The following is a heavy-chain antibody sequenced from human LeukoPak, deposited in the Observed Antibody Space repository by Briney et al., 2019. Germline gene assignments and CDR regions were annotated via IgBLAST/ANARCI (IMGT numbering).Heavy chain of an antibody. D-gene: IGHD6-19*01. J-gene: IGHJ4*02. CDR1: GFTFSSYG. Sequence: GGSLRLSCAATGFTFSSYGMHWVRQAPGKGLEWVAVILSDGSKEFYTDSVKGRFTISRDNAKNSLYLQMNSLRTEDTAMYFCARMGAVTDAFDYWGQGTLVTVSS. CDR3: ARMGAVTDAFDY. V-gene: IGHV3-30*19. CDR2: ILSDGSKE.